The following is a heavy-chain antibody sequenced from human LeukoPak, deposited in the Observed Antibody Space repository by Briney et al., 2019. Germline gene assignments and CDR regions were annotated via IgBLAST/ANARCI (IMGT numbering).Heavy chain of an antibody. CDR1: GGSIGSGGYY. V-gene: IGHV4-31*03. CDR3: ARYSGRLEGSKWFDH. CDR2: IYYSGST. J-gene: IGHJ5*02. D-gene: IGHD1-26*01. Sequence: TSQTLSLTCTVSGGSIGSGGYYWSWIRQHPGKGLEWIGYIYYSGSTNYNPSLKSRVSISVDTSRNQFSLKLNSVTAADTAVYYCARYSGRLEGSKWFDHWGQGTLVTVSS.